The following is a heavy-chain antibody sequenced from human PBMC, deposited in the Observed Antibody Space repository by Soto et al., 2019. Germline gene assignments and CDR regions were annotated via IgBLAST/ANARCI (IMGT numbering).Heavy chain of an antibody. D-gene: IGHD1-7*01. Sequence: ASVKVSCKASGYTFTSYGISWVRQAPGQGLEWMGWISAYNGNTNYAQKLQGRVTMTTDTSTSTAYMELRSLRSDDTAVYYCARDPQHSITGTRVYYGMDVWGQGTTVTVSS. CDR1: GYTFTSYG. CDR2: ISAYNGNT. CDR3: ARDPQHSITGTRVYYGMDV. V-gene: IGHV1-18*01. J-gene: IGHJ6*02.